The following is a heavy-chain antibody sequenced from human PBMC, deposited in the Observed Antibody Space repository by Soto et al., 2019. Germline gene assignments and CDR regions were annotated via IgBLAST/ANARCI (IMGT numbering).Heavy chain of an antibody. J-gene: IGHJ5*02. CDR2: INHSGNT. V-gene: IGHV4-39*01. Sequence: TSETLSLTCVFSVGSIGTRAYCWGWIRQAPGKGLEWIGSINHSGNTYLSPSLKDRVTISVDTSKNSFSLKLRSATAADTGLYYCSRRATEGFDPWGQGTMVTVSS. CDR1: VGSIGTRAYC. CDR3: SRRATEGFDP.